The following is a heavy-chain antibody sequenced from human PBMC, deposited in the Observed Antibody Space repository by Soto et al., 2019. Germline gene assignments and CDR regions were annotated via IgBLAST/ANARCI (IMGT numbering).Heavy chain of an antibody. Sequence: GGSLRLSCAASGFTFSSYGMHWVRQAPGKGLEWVAVISYDGSNKYYADSVKGRFTISRDNSKNTLYLQMNSLRAEDTAVYYCARISTMVRDLLLGDYGMDVWGQGTTVTVSS. CDR2: ISYDGSNK. CDR3: ARISTMVRDLLLGDYGMDV. D-gene: IGHD3-10*01. V-gene: IGHV3-30*03. CDR1: GFTFSSYG. J-gene: IGHJ6*02.